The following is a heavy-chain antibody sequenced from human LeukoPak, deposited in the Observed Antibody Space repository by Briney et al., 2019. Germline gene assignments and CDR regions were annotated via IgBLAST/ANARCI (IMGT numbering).Heavy chain of an antibody. J-gene: IGHJ4*02. CDR2: IKQDGSEK. CDR3: AKERDYGPADY. D-gene: IGHD4/OR15-4a*01. V-gene: IGHV3-7*03. CDR1: GFTFNNYW. Sequence: GGSLRLSCAASGFTFNNYWMTWVRQAPGKGLEWVANIKQDGSEKYYVDSVKGRFTISRDNAKNSLYLQMNSLRAEDTAIYYCAKERDYGPADYWGQGTLVTVSS.